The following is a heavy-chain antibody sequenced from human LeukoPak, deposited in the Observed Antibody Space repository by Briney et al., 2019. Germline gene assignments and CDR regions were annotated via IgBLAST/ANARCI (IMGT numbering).Heavy chain of an antibody. CDR1: GYTFTSYY. V-gene: IGHV1-46*01. Sequence: ASVKVSCKASGYTFTSYYMHWVRQAPGQGLEWMGIINPSGGSTSYAQKFQGRVTMTRDTSTSTVYMELSSLRSEDTAVYYCARGTGGYDSSGYYPGYWGQGTLVTVSS. D-gene: IGHD3-22*01. J-gene: IGHJ4*02. CDR3: ARGTGGYDSSGYYPGY. CDR2: INPSGGST.